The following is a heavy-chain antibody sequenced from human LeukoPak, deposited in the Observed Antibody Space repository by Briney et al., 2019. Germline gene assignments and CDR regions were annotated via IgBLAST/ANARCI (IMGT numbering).Heavy chain of an antibody. V-gene: IGHV3-30*02. D-gene: IGHD3-22*01. Sequence: GGSLRLSCAASGFTFSSYGMHWVRQAPGKGLEWVAFIRYDGGNKYYADSVKGRFTISRDNSKNTLYLQMNSLRAEDTAVYYCAKIVHYYDSSGYYSWGQGTLVTVSS. CDR1: GFTFSSYG. CDR3: AKIVHYYDSSGYYS. CDR2: IRYDGGNK. J-gene: IGHJ4*02.